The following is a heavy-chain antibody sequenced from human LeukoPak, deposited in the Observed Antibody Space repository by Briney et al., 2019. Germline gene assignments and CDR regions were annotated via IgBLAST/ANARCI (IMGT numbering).Heavy chain of an antibody. CDR3: ARDQVPSDGNEVWFDP. Sequence: KPSETLSLTCTVSGVSISSYYWSWIRQPPGKGLEWIGYIYYSGSTNYNPSLKSRVTISVDTSKNQFSLKLSSVTAADTAVYYCARDQVPSDGNEVWFDPWGQGTLVPVSS. D-gene: IGHD5-24*01. J-gene: IGHJ5*02. CDR2: IYYSGST. CDR1: GVSISSYY. V-gene: IGHV4-59*01.